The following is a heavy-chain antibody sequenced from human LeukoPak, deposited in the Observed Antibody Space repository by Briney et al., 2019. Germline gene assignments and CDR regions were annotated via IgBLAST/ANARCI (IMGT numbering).Heavy chain of an antibody. Sequence: AGGSLRLSCAASGFTFNSHWMHWVRQAPGKGLMWVSRINSDGSTSHYADSVKGRFTTSRDNAKNTLYLQMNSLSADDTAVYFCARVMGATTNYYYGMDVWGRGTTVTVSS. CDR2: INSDGSTS. D-gene: IGHD1-26*01. J-gene: IGHJ6*02. V-gene: IGHV3-74*01. CDR3: ARVMGATTNYYYGMDV. CDR1: GFTFNSHW.